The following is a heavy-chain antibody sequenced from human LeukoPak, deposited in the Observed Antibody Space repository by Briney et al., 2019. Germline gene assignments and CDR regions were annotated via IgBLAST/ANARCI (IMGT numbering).Heavy chain of an antibody. V-gene: IGHV4-31*03. D-gene: IGHD2-15*01. CDR2: IYYSGST. Sequence: SETLSLTCTVSGGSISSGGYYWSWIRQHPGKGLEWIGYIYYSGSTYYNPSLKSRVTISVDTSKNQFSLKLGSVTAADTAVYYCARALSCSGGSCSRYNWFDPWGQGTLVTVSS. CDR3: ARALSCSGGSCSRYNWFDP. J-gene: IGHJ5*02. CDR1: GGSISSGGYY.